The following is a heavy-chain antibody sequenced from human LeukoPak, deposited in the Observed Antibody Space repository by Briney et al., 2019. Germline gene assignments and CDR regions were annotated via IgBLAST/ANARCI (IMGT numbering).Heavy chain of an antibody. CDR2: IKQDGSAK. Sequence: GGSLRLSCAASGFTFNNYWMSCVRQVPGKGLQCVANIKQDGSAKFYVDSVKGRFTISRDNTKNSLYLRMNSLRVEDTAVYYCARGDSSDYGDYVDAFDIWGQGTMVTVSS. V-gene: IGHV3-7*01. J-gene: IGHJ3*02. CDR3: ARGDSSDYGDYVDAFDI. CDR1: GFTFNNYW. D-gene: IGHD4-17*01.